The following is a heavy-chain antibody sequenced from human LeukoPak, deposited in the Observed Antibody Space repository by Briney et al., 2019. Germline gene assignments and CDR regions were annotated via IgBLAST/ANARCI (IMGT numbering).Heavy chain of an antibody. CDR2: IIPIFGIA. J-gene: IGHJ4*02. D-gene: IGHD1-26*01. Sequence: SVKVSCKASGGTFSSYAISWVRQAPGQGLEWMGRIIPIFGIANYAQKFQGRVTITADKSTSTAYMELGSLRSEDTAVYYCARNVATTGYCFDYWGQGTLVTVSS. CDR1: GGTFSSYA. V-gene: IGHV1-69*04. CDR3: ARNVATTGYCFDY.